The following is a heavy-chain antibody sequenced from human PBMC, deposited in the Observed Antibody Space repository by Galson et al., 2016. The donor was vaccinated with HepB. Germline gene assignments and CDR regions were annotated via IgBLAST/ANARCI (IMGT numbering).Heavy chain of an antibody. Sequence: SVKVSCKASGYSFSSYAISWVRRAPGQGLEWMGGIIPMFGEPNYAQKFQDRLTITADKSTSTAYMELSSLKSEDTGVYYCARERATIADKAMVSYFDSWGQGPLVTVSS. V-gene: IGHV1-69*06. CDR3: ARERATIADKAMVSYFDS. CDR2: IIPMFGEP. CDR1: GYSFSSYA. D-gene: IGHD5-18*01. J-gene: IGHJ4*02.